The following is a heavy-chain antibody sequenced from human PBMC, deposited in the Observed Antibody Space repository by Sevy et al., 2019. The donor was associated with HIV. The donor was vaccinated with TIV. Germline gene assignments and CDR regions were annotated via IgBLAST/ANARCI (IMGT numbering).Heavy chain of an antibody. J-gene: IGHJ4*02. Sequence: GGSLRLSCAASGFTFSSYGMHWVRQAPGKGLEWVAFIRYDGSNKYYADSVKGRFTISRDNSKNTLYLQMNSLRAEDKAVYYCAKGDGTYYYDSSGYYNGGIDYWGQGTLVTVSS. D-gene: IGHD3-22*01. CDR3: AKGDGTYYYDSSGYYNGGIDY. V-gene: IGHV3-30*02. CDR2: IRYDGSNK. CDR1: GFTFSSYG.